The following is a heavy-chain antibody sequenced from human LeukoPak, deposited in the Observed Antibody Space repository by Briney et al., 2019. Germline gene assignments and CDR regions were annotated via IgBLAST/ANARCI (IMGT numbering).Heavy chain of an antibody. V-gene: IGHV3-7*01. J-gene: IGHJ6*04. CDR3: ARDDGDV. Sequence: GGSLRLSCVSSGFTFSNYWMKWVRRAPGKGLERVASINEDGSGKYSVGSVKDRITISRDNARNSLDLQINSLTVEDTAIYYCARDDGDVWGTGTTVTVSS. CDR2: INEDGSGK. CDR1: GFTFSNYW.